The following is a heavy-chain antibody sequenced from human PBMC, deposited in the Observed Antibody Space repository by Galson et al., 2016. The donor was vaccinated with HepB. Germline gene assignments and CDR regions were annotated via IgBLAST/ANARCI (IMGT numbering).Heavy chain of an antibody. J-gene: IGHJ5*02. D-gene: IGHD6-19*01. CDR3: MKGPFSSGWSNWFAP. CDR1: GFTLNRFA. V-gene: IGHV3-64D*08. Sequence: SLRLSCAVSGFTLNRFAMHWVRQSPGRGLEYVSGIDNNGGTAYYADSVRGRFTISNDKSRNTLHLQMGSLRADDTAVYYCMKGPFSSGWSNWFAPWGQGTLVTVSS. CDR2: IDNNGGTA.